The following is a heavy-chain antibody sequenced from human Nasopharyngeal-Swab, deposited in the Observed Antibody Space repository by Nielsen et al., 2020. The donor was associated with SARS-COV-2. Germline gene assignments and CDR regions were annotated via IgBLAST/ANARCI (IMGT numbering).Heavy chain of an antibody. Sequence: SVKVSCKSSGGTFSSYGISWFRQAPGQGLEWMGGIIPILTKTNYAQKLQDRVTITADKSTSTAYMELSSLRSEDTAAYYCARGGWLRKDYYYSFYYMDVWGKGTTVTVSS. CDR3: ARGGWLRKDYYYSFYYMDV. CDR2: IIPILTKT. CDR1: GGTFSSYG. D-gene: IGHD5-24*01. J-gene: IGHJ6*03. V-gene: IGHV1-69*10.